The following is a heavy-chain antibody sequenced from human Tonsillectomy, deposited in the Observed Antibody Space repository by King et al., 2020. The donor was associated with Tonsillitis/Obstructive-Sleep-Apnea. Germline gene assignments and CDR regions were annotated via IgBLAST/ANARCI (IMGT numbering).Heavy chain of an antibody. V-gene: IGHV4-39*02. CDR1: GGSISSSPYY. CDR3: VGEGEYSRTNYFAY. J-gene: IGHJ4*02. CDR2: IYYSGST. D-gene: IGHD6-6*01. Sequence: QLQESGPGLVKPSETLALTCTVSGGSISSSPYYWGWIRQPPGKALEWIGSIYYSGSTYYNPSLKSRVTISVDTSKNQFSLKLSSVTAADTAMYYCVGEGEYSRTNYFAYWGQGTLVTVSA.